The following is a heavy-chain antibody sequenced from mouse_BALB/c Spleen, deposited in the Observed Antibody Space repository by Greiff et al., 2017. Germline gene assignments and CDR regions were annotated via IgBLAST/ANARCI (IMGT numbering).Heavy chain of an antibody. Sequence: EVQLQESGPGLVKPSQSLSLTCSVTGYSITSGYYWNWIRQFPGNKLEWMGYISYDGSNNYNPSLKNRISITRDTSKNQFFLKLNSVTTEDTATYYCARVEDEGNYAMDYWGQGTSVTVSS. CDR3: ARVEDEGNYAMDY. CDR1: GYSITSGYY. V-gene: IGHV3-6*02. D-gene: IGHD2-14*01. CDR2: ISYDGSN. J-gene: IGHJ4*01.